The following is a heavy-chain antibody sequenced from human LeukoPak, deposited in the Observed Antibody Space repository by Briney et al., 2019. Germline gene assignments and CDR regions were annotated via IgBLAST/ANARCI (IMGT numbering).Heavy chain of an antibody. V-gene: IGHV3-30*02. D-gene: IGHD5-12*01. CDR2: IRYDGSTK. CDR1: GISFSSHG. Sequence: GGSLRLSCAASGISFSSHGMHWVRQAPGKGLEWVAFIRYDGSTKYYADSVKGRFTISRDNSKNTLYLQMNSLRAEDTAVYYCAKDTSSGYDSFGYWGQGTLVTVSS. CDR3: AKDTSSGYDSFGY. J-gene: IGHJ4*02.